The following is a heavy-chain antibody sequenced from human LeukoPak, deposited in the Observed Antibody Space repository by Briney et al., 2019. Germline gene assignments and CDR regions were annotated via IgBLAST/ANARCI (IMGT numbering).Heavy chain of an antibody. Sequence: SETLSLTCTVSGGSISSYYWSWIRQPPGKGLEWLGYIYYSGSTNYNPSLKSRVTISVDTSKNQFSLKLSSVTAADTAVYYCARGSSGWRQSWFDPWGQGTLVTVSS. V-gene: IGHV4-59*01. CDR1: GGSISSYY. CDR2: IYYSGST. CDR3: ARGSSGWRQSWFDP. J-gene: IGHJ5*02. D-gene: IGHD6-19*01.